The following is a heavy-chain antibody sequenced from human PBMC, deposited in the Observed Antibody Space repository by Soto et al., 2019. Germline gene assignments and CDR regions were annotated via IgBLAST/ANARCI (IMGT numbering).Heavy chain of an antibody. D-gene: IGHD5-18*01. J-gene: IGHJ6*02. V-gene: IGHV5-10-1*01. Sequence: PGESLKISCKGSGYSFTSYWISWVRQMPGKGLELMGTIDNSDSYTNYSPSFQGHVTISAEKSISTAYLQWSSLKASDTAMYYCARTARGYSYGYPNYYYGMDXWGQGTTVTVS. CDR1: GYSFTSYW. CDR2: IDNSDSYT. CDR3: ARTARGYSYGYPNYYYGMDX.